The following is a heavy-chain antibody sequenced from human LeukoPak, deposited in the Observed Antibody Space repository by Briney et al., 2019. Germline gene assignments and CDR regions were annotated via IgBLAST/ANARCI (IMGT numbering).Heavy chain of an antibody. CDR1: GGSISSGISY. D-gene: IGHD5-24*01. J-gene: IGHJ4*02. CDR2: IYHSATT. Sequence: TLSLTCTVSGGSISSGISYWSWIRQRPGQGLEWIGSIYHSATTYYSPSLKSRVIISVDTSKNQFSLKLSSVTAADTAVYYCARDSRDGYSHFDSWGQGTLVTVTS. V-gene: IGHV4-31*03. CDR3: ARDSRDGYSHFDS.